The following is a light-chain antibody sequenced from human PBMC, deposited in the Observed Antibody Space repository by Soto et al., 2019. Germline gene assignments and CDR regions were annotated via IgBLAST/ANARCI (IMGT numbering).Light chain of an antibody. Sequence: DVQMTQSPSTLSASVGDRVTITCRASQSIGSWLAWYQQKPGKAPKLLIYKASSLESGVPSRFSGSGSGTEFTLTVSSLQPDDFATYYCQQYHYFPYTFGQGTNLEIK. CDR3: QQYHYFPYT. CDR2: KAS. CDR1: QSIGSW. V-gene: IGKV1-5*03. J-gene: IGKJ2*01.